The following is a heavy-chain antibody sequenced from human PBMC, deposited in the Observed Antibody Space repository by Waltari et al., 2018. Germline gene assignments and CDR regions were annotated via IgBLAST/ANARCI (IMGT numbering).Heavy chain of an antibody. J-gene: IGHJ4*02. CDR3: VRGRGTYCGGDCLFDY. CDR1: GFTFSSYA. V-gene: IGHV3-30*10. Sequence: QVQLVESGGGVVQPGRSLRLSCAASGFTFSSYAMHWVRQAPGKGLRWVAIRAHDGSNKYYTDPVKGRFTSSRDNSKSTLYLQMNSLGAEDTAIYYWVRGRGTYCGGDCLFDYWRQGTVVTVSS. D-gene: IGHD2-21*02. CDR2: RAHDGSNK.